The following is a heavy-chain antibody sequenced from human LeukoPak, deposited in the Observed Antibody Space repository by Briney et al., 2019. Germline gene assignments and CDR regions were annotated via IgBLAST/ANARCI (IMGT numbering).Heavy chain of an antibody. CDR1: GFTFSSYT. Sequence: TGGSLRLSCAASGFTFSSYTMNWVRQAPGKGLEWVSSISSSSSYIYYADSVKGRFTISRDNAKNSLYLQMNSLRAEDTAVYYCASIAAGTPLFDYWGQGTLVTVSS. CDR3: ASIAAGTPLFDY. V-gene: IGHV3-21*01. J-gene: IGHJ4*02. CDR2: ISSSSSYI. D-gene: IGHD6-13*01.